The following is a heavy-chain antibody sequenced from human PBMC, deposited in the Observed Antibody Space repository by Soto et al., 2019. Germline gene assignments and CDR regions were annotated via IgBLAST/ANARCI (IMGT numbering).Heavy chain of an antibody. V-gene: IGHV1-18*01. CDR3: ARDSVYSSSWSQYCYGMDV. Sequence: QVQLVQSGAEVKKPGASVKVSCKASGYTFTSYGISWVRQAPGQGLEWMGWISAYNGNTNYAQKLQGRVTMTTDTSSSTAYMELRSLRSDDTAVYYCARDSVYSSSWSQYCYGMDVWGQGTTVTVSS. CDR1: GYTFTSYG. J-gene: IGHJ6*02. CDR2: ISAYNGNT. D-gene: IGHD6-13*01.